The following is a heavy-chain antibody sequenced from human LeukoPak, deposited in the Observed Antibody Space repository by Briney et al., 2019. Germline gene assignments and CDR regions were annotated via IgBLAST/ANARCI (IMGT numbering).Heavy chain of an antibody. V-gene: IGHV4-34*01. D-gene: IGHD5-18*01. CDR2: INHSGST. CDR1: GGSFSGYY. Sequence: PSETLSLTCAVYGGSFSGYYWSWIRQPPGKGLEWIGEINHSGSTNYNPSLKSRVTISVDTSKNQFSLKLSSVTAADTAVYYCARGGLLWLRVYFDYGAKEPRVTVPS. J-gene: IGHJ4*01. CDR3: ARGGLLWLRVYFDY.